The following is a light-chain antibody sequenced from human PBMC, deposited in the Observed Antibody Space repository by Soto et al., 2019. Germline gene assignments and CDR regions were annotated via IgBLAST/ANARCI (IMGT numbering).Light chain of an antibody. J-gene: IGKJ1*01. V-gene: IGKV3-11*01. CDR2: DAS. CDR3: QQRTNWPPWT. CDR1: QSIGNS. Sequence: EIVLMQSPATLSLFPGERATLSCRASQSIGNSLAWYQHRPGQAPRLLIYDASNRATGIPARFSGSGSGTVCTLTIGSLEPEDFAFYYCQQRTNWPPWTFGQGTKVDIK.